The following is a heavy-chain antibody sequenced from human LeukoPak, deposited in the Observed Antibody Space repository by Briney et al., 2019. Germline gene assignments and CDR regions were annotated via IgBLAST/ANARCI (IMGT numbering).Heavy chain of an antibody. CDR1: GFTFSRYW. CDR2: IKEDGSEK. D-gene: IGHD2-2*01. CDR3: ARVYHSTSGRAIDY. Sequence: GSLRLSCATSGFTFSRYWMSWVRQAPGKGLEWVANIKEDGSEKNYVESVKGRFTITRDNAKNSLYLQMNSLRADDTAVYYCARVYHSTSGRAIDYWGQGTRVTVSS. V-gene: IGHV3-7*01. J-gene: IGHJ4*02.